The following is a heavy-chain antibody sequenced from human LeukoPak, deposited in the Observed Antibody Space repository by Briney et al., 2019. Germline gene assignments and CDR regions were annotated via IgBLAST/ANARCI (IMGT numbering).Heavy chain of an antibody. D-gene: IGHD5-18*01. CDR2: VNWNGRIT. J-gene: IGHJ6*03. CDR3: ARGSVQLWLRDTYYYMDV. V-gene: IGHV3-20*04. CDR1: GFTFDDYA. Sequence: GESLSLSCAASGFTFDDYAMNWVHQVPGRGLEWVSGVNWNGRITEYADSVKDRFTISRQNTKNSLYLYMNNLGGEDTALYFCARGSVQLWLRDTYYYMDVWGKGTTVTVSS.